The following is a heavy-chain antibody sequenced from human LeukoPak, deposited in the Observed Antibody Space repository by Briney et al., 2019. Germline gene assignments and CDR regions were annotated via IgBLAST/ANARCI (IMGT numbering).Heavy chain of an antibody. D-gene: IGHD3-22*01. V-gene: IGHV4-59*01. CDR3: ARIYYDSGAYYRRAFDI. J-gene: IGHJ3*02. CDR1: GGSISTYY. Sequence: RPSETLSLTCTVSGGSISTYYWSWIRQPPGKGLEWIAYIYNSGSTNSNPSLKSRVTISVDTSKNRFSLRLSSVTAADTAVYYCARIYYDSGAYYRRAFDIWGQGTMVSVSS. CDR2: IYNSGST.